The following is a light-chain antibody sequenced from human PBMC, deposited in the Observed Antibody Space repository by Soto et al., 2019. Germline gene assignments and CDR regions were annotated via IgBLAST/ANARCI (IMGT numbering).Light chain of an antibody. V-gene: IGKV1-39*01. J-gene: IGKJ1*01. CDR2: AAS. Sequence: DIQMTQSPSSLSASVGDRVTITCRASQSISSYLNWYKQKPGKAPKLLIYAASSLQSWVPSMFSGSGSGTDFTPTISSLQPEDFATYYCQQSYSTPPWTFGQGTKVEIK. CDR3: QQSYSTPPWT. CDR1: QSISSY.